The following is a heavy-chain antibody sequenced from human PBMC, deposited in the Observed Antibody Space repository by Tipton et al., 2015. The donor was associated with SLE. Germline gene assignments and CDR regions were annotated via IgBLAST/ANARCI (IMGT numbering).Heavy chain of an antibody. CDR3: ARHGYTYGSGMDV. D-gene: IGHD5-18*01. Sequence: LRLSCTVSGGSISSSSYYWGWIRQPPGKGLEWIGSIYYSGSTYYNPSLKSRVTISVDTSKNQFSLKLSSVTAADTALYYCARHGYTYGSGMDVWGQGTTVTVSS. CDR1: GGSISSSSYY. J-gene: IGHJ6*02. CDR2: IYYSGST. V-gene: IGHV4-39*01.